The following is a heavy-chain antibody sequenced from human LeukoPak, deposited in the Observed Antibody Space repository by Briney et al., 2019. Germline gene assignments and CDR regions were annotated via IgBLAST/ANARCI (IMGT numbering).Heavy chain of an antibody. Sequence: GASVKVSCKTSGYTFTGYYLHWVRQAPGPALEWMGWISPYRGDTEYAQKIQGRVSMTTDTSTSTAYMELRSLRSDDTAVYYCARQVLIVGGRYGMDVWGQGTTVTVSS. CDR3: ARQVLIVGGRYGMDV. CDR1: GYTFTGYY. D-gene: IGHD3-22*01. J-gene: IGHJ6*02. V-gene: IGHV1-18*04. CDR2: ISPYRGDT.